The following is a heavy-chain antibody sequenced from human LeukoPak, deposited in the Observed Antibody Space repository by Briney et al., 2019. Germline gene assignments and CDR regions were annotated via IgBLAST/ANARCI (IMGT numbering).Heavy chain of an antibody. CDR2: ISPGGGTT. Sequence: GGSLRLSCVVSGFSFASEAMSWVPQSPGRGLEWVSSISPGGGTTYYADSVKGRFTISRDNSKNTLYVQINSLRAEDTAIYYCAKSRSGSANWALRIFDNWGQGTLVTVSS. D-gene: IGHD3-10*01. CDR1: GFSFASEA. J-gene: IGHJ4*02. V-gene: IGHV3-23*01. CDR3: AKSRSGSANWALRIFDN.